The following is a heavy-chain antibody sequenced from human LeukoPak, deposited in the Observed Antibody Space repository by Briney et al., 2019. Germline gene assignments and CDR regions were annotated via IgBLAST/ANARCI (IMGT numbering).Heavy chain of an antibody. CDR2: ISGSGGST. Sequence: GGSLRLSCAASGFTFSSYAMSWVRQAPGKGLELVSAISGSGGSTYYADSVKGRFTISRDNSKNTLYLQMNSLRAEDTAVYYCAKDEIYYDSSGYYGYWGQGTLVTVSS. CDR3: AKDEIYYDSSGYYGY. V-gene: IGHV3-23*01. J-gene: IGHJ4*02. CDR1: GFTFSSYA. D-gene: IGHD3-22*01.